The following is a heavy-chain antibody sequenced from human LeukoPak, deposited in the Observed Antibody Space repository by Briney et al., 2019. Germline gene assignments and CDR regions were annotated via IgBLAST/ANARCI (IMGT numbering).Heavy chain of an antibody. V-gene: IGHV3-30*04. D-gene: IGHD3-10*01. CDR1: GFTFSSYA. CDR3: AREDDRNYYGLDDAFDI. J-gene: IGHJ3*02. CDR2: ISYDGSNK. Sequence: PGRSLRLSCAASGFTFSSYAMHWVRQAPGKGLEWVAVISYDGSNKYYADSVKGRFTISRGNSKNTLYLQMNSLRAEDTAVYYCAREDDRNYYGLDDAFDIWGQGTMVTVSS.